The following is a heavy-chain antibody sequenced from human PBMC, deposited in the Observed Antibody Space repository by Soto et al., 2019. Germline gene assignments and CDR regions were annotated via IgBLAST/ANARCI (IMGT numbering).Heavy chain of an antibody. CDR1: GFPFSSYT. D-gene: IGHD2-2*01. J-gene: IGHJ6*02. CDR3: ARDTVTSLTPYQGFYYYGMDV. CDR2: ISFDGSRK. Sequence: PGGSLRLSCTASGFPFSSYTKHWLRRAPGQGLEWVGIISFDGSRKYYADWLKGRIVISRDNSKDSLYLQRDTLRPDDTAIYYCARDTVTSLTPYQGFYYYGMDVWGQGTTVTVSS. V-gene: IGHV3-30*09.